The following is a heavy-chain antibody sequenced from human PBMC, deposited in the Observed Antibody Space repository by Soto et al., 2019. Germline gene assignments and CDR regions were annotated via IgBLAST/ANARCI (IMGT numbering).Heavy chain of an antibody. CDR1: GFSFSSYA. Sequence: EVQLLESGGGLVQPGGSLRLSCAASGFSFSSYAMSWVRQAPGKGLEWVSSISGSGDGTYYADSVKGRFTISRDNSENTLFPQMNSLRVEDTAVYFCAKDFVGGVADAFDIWGQGTMVTVSS. V-gene: IGHV3-23*01. J-gene: IGHJ3*02. CDR2: ISGSGDGT. CDR3: AKDFVGGVADAFDI. D-gene: IGHD1-26*01.